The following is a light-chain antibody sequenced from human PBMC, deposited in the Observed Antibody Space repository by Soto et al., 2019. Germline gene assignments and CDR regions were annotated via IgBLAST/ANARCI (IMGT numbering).Light chain of an antibody. CDR3: QPLNSYPLT. CDR1: QGIGSY. V-gene: IGKV1-9*01. J-gene: IGKJ4*01. Sequence: DIQLTHSPSFLSASVGDRVTITCRASQGIGSYLAWYQQKPGKAPKFLIYVASAFQSGVPSRFSGSGSGTEFTLTISSLQPEDFATYYCQPLNSYPLTFGGGTKVDIK. CDR2: VAS.